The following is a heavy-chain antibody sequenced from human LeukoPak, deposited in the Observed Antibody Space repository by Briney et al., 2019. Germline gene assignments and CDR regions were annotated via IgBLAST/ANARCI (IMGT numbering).Heavy chain of an antibody. CDR1: GFTFSIYG. V-gene: IGHV3-33*06. CDR3: AKDGSRGRWELGDY. D-gene: IGHD1-26*01. Sequence: GRSPRLSCAASGFTFSIYGMHWVRQAPGKGLEWVAVIWHDGSYKYYADSVKGRFTISRDNSKNTLYLEMNSLRAEDTAVYYCAKDGSRGRWELGDYWGQGTLVTVSS. J-gene: IGHJ4*02. CDR2: IWHDGSYK.